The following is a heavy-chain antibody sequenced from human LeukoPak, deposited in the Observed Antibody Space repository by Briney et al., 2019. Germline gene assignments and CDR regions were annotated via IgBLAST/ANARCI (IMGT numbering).Heavy chain of an antibody. V-gene: IGHV4-61*02. J-gene: IGHJ5*02. CDR1: GGSISSGSYY. CDR3: ARGYSGYDRGYSYGPPNWFDP. CDR2: IYTSGST. D-gene: IGHD5-12*01. Sequence: SQTLSLTCTVSGGSISSGSYYWSWIRQPAGKGLEWIGRIYTSGSTNYNPSLKSRVTISVDTSKTQFSLKLSSVTAADTAVYYCARGYSGYDRGYSYGPPNWFDPWGQGTLVTVSS.